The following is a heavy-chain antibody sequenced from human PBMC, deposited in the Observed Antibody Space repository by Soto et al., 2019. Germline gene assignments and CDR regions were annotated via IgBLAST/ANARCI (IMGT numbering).Heavy chain of an antibody. CDR1: GYTFTSYG. V-gene: IGHV1-18*01. J-gene: IGHJ6*02. D-gene: IGHD6-13*01. Sequence: ASVKVSCKASGYTFTSYGISWVRQAPGQGLEWMGWISAYNGNTNYAQKLQGRVTMTRDTSTSTAYMELRSLRSDDTAVYYCARVTGAAVPSTYYYYGMDVWGQGTTVTVSS. CDR3: ARVTGAAVPSTYYYYGMDV. CDR2: ISAYNGNT.